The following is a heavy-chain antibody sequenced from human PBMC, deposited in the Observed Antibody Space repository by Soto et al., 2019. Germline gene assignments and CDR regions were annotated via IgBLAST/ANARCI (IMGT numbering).Heavy chain of an antibody. V-gene: IGHV4-31*03. CDR2: IYYSGST. J-gene: IGHJ4*02. CDR1: GGSISSGGYY. CDR3: ARNNGYSSSWHINY. D-gene: IGHD6-13*01. Sequence: QVQLQESGPGLVKPSQTLSLTCTVSGGSISSGGYYWSWIRQHPGKGLEWIGYIYYSGSTYYNPSLKNRVTISVDTSKNQFSLKLSSVTAADTAVYYCARNNGYSSSWHINYWGQGTLVTVSS.